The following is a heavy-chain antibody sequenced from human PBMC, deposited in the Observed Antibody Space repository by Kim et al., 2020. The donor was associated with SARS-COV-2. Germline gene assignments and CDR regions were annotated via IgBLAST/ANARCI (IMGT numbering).Heavy chain of an antibody. J-gene: IGHJ3*02. CDR1: CGSINNYY. CDR2: IYYSGRT. D-gene: IGHD3-10*01. V-gene: IGHV4-59*08. CDR3: ARQGGIGTLLRDAFDI. Sequence: SETLSLTCTVSCGSINNYYWSWIRQPPGKGLEWIGQIYYSGRTNYNPSLKSRVTISLDMSKTQFSLNLTSVSAADTAVYYCARQGGIGTLLRDAFDIWGQGTLATVSS.